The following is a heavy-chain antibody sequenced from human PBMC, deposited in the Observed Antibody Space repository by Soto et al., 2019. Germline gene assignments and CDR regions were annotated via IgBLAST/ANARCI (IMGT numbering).Heavy chain of an antibody. CDR3: ANLSWIQLEYSFAD. V-gene: IGHV4-59*08. CDR2: IYYSGST. CDR1: GGSISSYY. D-gene: IGHD5-18*01. Sequence: SETMALTCTVSGGSISSYYWSGIRPHTGKGLEWIGYIYYSGSTNYNPSLKSRVTISVDTSKNQFSLKLSSVTAADTAGNYCANLSWIQLEYSFADWGRGTLVTVSS. J-gene: IGHJ4*02.